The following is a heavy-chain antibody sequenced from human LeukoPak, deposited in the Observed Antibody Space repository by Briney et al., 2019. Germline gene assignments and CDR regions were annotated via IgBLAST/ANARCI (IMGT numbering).Heavy chain of an antibody. CDR2: ISYDGSNK. D-gene: IGHD1-26*01. CDR1: GFTFSSYG. J-gene: IGHJ4*02. V-gene: IGHV3-30*18. Sequence: GGSLRLSCAASGFTFSSYGMHWVRQAPGKGLEWVAVISYDGSNKYYADSVKGRFTISRDNSKNTLYLQMNSLRAEDTAVYYCAKGAASGSSFDYWGQGTLVTVSS. CDR3: AKGAASGSSFDY.